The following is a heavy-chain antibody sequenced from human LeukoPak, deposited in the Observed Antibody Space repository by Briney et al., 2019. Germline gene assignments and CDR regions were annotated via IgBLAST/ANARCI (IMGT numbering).Heavy chain of an antibody. CDR3: ARGRVKVDSSGRLPDY. CDR2: INPNSGVT. J-gene: IGHJ4*02. Sequence: GASVKVSCKASGYTFTGYYMHWVRQAPGQGLEWMGWINPNSGVTNYAQKFQGRVTMTRDTSISTAYMELSRLRSDDTAVYYCARGRVKVDSSGRLPDYWGQGTLVTVSS. D-gene: IGHD3-22*01. V-gene: IGHV1-2*02. CDR1: GYTFTGYY.